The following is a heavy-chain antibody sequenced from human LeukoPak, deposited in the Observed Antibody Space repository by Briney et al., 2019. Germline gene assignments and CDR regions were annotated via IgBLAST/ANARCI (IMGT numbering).Heavy chain of an antibody. V-gene: IGHV1-2*02. CDR2: INPNSGDT. Sequence: ASVTVSCKTSGYTFNGYYMHWVRQAPGQGLEWMGWINPNSGDTNYAQKFQGRVTMTSDTSISTAYMELRRLRSDDTAVYYCARPAYYDILTDDPSNNWFDPWGQGTLVTVSS. D-gene: IGHD3-9*01. CDR1: GYTFNGYY. CDR3: ARPAYYDILTDDPSNNWFDP. J-gene: IGHJ5*02.